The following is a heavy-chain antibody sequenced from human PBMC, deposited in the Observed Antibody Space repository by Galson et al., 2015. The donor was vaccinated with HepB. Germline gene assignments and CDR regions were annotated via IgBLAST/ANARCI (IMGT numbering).Heavy chain of an antibody. CDR2: ISAYDGNT. Sequence: SATFSCKASGSTLSSYSPIWVRQSPGKGLEGMRGISAYDGNTKYAQNLQGRLTMTTDTSRTTADMVLRSLRSDDTAVYYCARGALVAVVGATQNNWFDPWGQGTLVTVSS. CDR1: GSTLSSYS. CDR3: ARGALVAVVGATQNNWFDP. D-gene: IGHD2-15*01. V-gene: IGHV1-18*01. J-gene: IGHJ5*02.